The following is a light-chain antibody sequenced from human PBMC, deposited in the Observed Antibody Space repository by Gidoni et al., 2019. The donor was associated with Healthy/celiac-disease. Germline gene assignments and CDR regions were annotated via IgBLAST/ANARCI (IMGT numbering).Light chain of an antibody. J-gene: IGLJ3*02. V-gene: IGLV2-14*01. Sequence: QSALTQPASVSGSPGQSITISCTGTSSDVGGYNSVSWYQPNPGKAPKLMIYEVSNRHSGVSTRFSGSKSGNTASLTISGLQAEDEADYYCSSYTSSSTRVFGGGTKLTVL. CDR2: EVS. CDR3: SSYTSSSTRV. CDR1: SSDVGGYNS.